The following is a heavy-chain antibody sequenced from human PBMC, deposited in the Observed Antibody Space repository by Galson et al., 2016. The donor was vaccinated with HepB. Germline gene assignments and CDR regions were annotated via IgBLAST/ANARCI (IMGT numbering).Heavy chain of an antibody. D-gene: IGHD3-22*01. Sequence: TLSLTCIVSGGSINSGDHYWSWIRQSPGKGLEWIGYIHNSGNTYYKPSLRSRVSMSLDSSKNEFSLKLTSVTAADTAVYYCARGASGGPYYNKYFHHWGQGTLFTVSS. CDR2: IHNSGNT. CDR1: GGSINSGDHY. CDR3: ARGASGGPYYNKYFHH. J-gene: IGHJ1*01. V-gene: IGHV4-30-4*01.